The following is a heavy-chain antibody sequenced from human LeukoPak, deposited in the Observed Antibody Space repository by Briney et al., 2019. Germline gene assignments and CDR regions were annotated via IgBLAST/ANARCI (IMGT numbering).Heavy chain of an antibody. CDR2: INTNTGNP. CDR1: GYTFPTYA. Sequence: ASVKVSCKASGYTFPTYAMNWVRQAPGQGLEWMGWINTNTGNPTYAQGFTGRFVFSLDTSVSTAYLQTSGLKAEDTAVYYCARVVDSGTYPNAYDVWGQGTLVTVSS. D-gene: IGHD1-26*01. V-gene: IGHV7-4-1*02. CDR3: ARVVDSGTYPNAYDV. J-gene: IGHJ3*01.